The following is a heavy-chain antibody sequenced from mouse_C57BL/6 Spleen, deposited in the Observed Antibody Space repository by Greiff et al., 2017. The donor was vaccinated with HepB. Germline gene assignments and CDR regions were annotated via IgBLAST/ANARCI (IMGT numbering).Heavy chain of an antibody. D-gene: IGHD2-12*01. CDR3: ARREKDGLLRRGFDY. V-gene: IGHV1-80*01. J-gene: IGHJ2*01. CDR2: IYPGDGDT. CDR1: GYAFSSYW. Sequence: VQLQQSGAELVKPGASVKISCKASGYAFSSYWMNWVKQRPGKGLEWIGQIYPGDGDTNYNGKFKGKATLTADKSSSTAYMQLSSLTSEDSAVYFWARREKDGLLRRGFDYWGQGTTLTVSS.